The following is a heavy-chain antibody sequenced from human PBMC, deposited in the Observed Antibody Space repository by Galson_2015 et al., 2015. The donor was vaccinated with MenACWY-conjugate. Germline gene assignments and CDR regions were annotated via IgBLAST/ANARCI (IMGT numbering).Heavy chain of an antibody. D-gene: IGHD3-22*01. V-gene: IGHV3-23*01. CDR2: IYGSGGST. Sequence: SLRLSCAASGFTFSIYAMSWVRQAPGKGLEWVSCIYGSGGSTYYADSVKGRFTISRDNSKNTLYLQMNSLRAEDTAVYYCAKDLDSSGMYYFDYWGQGTPVTVSS. CDR1: GFTFSIYA. J-gene: IGHJ4*02. CDR3: AKDLDSSGMYYFDY.